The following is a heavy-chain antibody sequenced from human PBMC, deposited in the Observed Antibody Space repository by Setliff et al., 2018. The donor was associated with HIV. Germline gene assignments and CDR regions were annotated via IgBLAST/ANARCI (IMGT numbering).Heavy chain of an antibody. J-gene: IGHJ4*02. D-gene: IGHD6-25*01. V-gene: IGHV4-30-4*01. CDR2: IYHTGAP. Sequence: PSETLSLTCTVSGGSISSDDHYWSWIRQPPGKGLEWIGYIYHTGAPYYKSSLESRLTISVDTSKNQLSLKLNSVTAAAPAVYFFARMSISASVYFDYWGQGSQVTVSS. CDR3: ARMSISASVYFDY. CDR1: GGSISSDDHY.